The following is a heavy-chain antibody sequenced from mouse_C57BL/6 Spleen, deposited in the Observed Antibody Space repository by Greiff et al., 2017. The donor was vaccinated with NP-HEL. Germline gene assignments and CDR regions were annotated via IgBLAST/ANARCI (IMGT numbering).Heavy chain of an antibody. CDR2: IWWDDDK. J-gene: IGHJ2*01. D-gene: IGHD1-1*01. CDR1: GFSLSTFGMG. Sequence: QVQLKESGPGILQPSQTLSLTCSFSGFSLSTFGMGVGWIRQPSGKGLEWLAHIWWDDDKYYNPALKSRLTISKDTSKNQVFLKIANVDTADTATYYCARIGPYYYGSSVYFDYWGQGTTLTVSS. V-gene: IGHV8-8*01. CDR3: ARIGPYYYGSSVYFDY.